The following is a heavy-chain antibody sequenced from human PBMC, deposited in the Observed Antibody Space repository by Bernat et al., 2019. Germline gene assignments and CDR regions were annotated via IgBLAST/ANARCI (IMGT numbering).Heavy chain of an antibody. CDR1: GFTFDDYA. Sequence: VQLVESGGGLVQPGRSLRLSCAASGFTFDDYAMHWVRQAPGKGLAWVSGISWNSGSIGYADSVKGRFTISRDNAKNSLYLQMNSLRAEDTALYYCAKDIGVRGVEYSRDPYYFDYWGQGTLVTVSS. V-gene: IGHV3-9*01. J-gene: IGHJ4*02. CDR3: AKDIGVRGVEYSRDPYYFDY. CDR2: ISWNSGSI. D-gene: IGHD3-10*01.